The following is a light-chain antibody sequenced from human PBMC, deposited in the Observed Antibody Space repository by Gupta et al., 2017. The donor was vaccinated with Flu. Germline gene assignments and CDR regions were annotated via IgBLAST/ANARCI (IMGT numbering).Light chain of an antibody. CDR1: SSDVGSYNL. J-gene: IGLJ1*01. Sequence: QSALTQPASVSGSPGQSITISCTGTSSDVGSYNLVSWYQQYPGKAPKLIIYEVTKRPSGASNRFSGSKSGNTASLTISGLQAEDEADYYCCSHAGSSGFVFGSGTKITV. CDR3: CSHAGSSGFV. CDR2: EVT. V-gene: IGLV2-23*02.